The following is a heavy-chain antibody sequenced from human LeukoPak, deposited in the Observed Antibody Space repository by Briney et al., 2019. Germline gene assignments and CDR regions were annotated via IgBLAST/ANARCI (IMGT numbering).Heavy chain of an antibody. D-gene: IGHD6-6*01. CDR1: GGSISSSSYY. J-gene: IGHJ4*02. Sequence: PSETLPLTCTVSGGSISSSSYYWGWIRQPPGKGLEWIGSIYYSGSTYYNPSLKSRVTISVDTSKNQFSLKLSSVTAADTAVYYCARHDGSSSAVGYWGQGTLVTVSS. CDR2: IYYSGST. CDR3: ARHDGSSSAVGY. V-gene: IGHV4-39*01.